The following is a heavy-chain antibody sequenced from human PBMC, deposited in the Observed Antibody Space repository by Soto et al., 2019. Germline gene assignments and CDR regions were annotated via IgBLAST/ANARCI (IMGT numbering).Heavy chain of an antibody. V-gene: IGHV3-21*06. CDR2: ISSTTNYI. CDR1: GFTFTRYS. J-gene: IGHJ4*02. CDR3: ARESEDLTSNFDY. Sequence: GGSLRLSCAASGFTFTRYSMNWVRQAPGKGLEWVSSISSTTNYIYYGDSMKGRFTISRDNAKNSLYLEMNSLRVEDTAVYYCARESEDLTSNFDYWGQGTLVTVSS.